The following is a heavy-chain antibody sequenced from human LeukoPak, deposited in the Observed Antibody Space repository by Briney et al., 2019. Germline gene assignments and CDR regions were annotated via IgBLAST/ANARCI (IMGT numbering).Heavy chain of an antibody. V-gene: IGHV3-53*01. CDR1: GFTVSSNY. D-gene: IGHD6-19*01. CDR2: IYSCGST. J-gene: IGHJ4*02. Sequence: PGGSLRLSCAASGFTVSSNYMSWVRQAPGKGLEWVSVIYSCGSTYYADSVKGRFTISRDNSKITLYLQMNSLRPEDTAVYYCARDLVAVGTHWGQGTLVTVSS. CDR3: ARDLVAVGTH.